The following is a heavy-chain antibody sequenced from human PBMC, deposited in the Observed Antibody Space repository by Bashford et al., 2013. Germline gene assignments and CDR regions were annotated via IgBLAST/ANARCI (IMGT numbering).Heavy chain of an antibody. V-gene: IGHV1-69*13. D-gene: IGHD4-17*01. CDR2: IIPIFGTA. CDR1: GGTFSSYA. J-gene: IGHJ4*02. CDR3: AREPTLDYGDSRTNRDY. Sequence: SVKVSCKASGGTFSSYAISWVRQAPGQGLEWMGGIIPIFGTANYAQKFQGRVTITADESTSTAYMELSSLRSEDTAVYYCAREPTLDYGDSRTNRDYWGQGTLVTVSS.